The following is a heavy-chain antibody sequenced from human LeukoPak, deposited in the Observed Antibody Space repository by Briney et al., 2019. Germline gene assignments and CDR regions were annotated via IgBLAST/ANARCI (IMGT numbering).Heavy chain of an antibody. V-gene: IGHV3-48*02. CDR2: ISSSSSTI. J-gene: IGHJ6*02. D-gene: IGHD6-13*01. Sequence: GGSLRLSCAASGFTFSSYSMNWVRQAPGKGLEWVSYISSSSSTIYCADSVKGRFTISRDNAKNSLYLQMNSLRDEDTAVYHCARHSSSWYEGYYYYYYGMDVWGQGTTVTVSS. CDR3: ARHSSSWYEGYYYYYYGMDV. CDR1: GFTFSSYS.